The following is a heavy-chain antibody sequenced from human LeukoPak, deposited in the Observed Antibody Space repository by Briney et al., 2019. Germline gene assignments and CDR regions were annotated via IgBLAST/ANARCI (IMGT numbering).Heavy chain of an antibody. CDR3: ARAALGYCSGGSSRNDDFDI. D-gene: IGHD2-15*01. CDR2: INHSGST. V-gene: IGHV4-34*01. J-gene: IGHJ3*02. Sequence: PSETLSLTCAVYGGSFSGYYWSWTRQPPGKGLEWIGEINHSGSTNYNPSLKSRVTISVDTSKNQFSLKLSSVTAADTAVYYCARAALGYCSGGSSRNDDFDIWGQGTMVTVSS. CDR1: GGSFSGYY.